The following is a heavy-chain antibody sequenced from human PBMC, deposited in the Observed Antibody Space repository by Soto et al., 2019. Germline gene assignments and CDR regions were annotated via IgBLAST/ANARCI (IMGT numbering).Heavy chain of an antibody. V-gene: IGHV3-72*01. D-gene: IGHD4-17*01. CDR2: TRNKANSYTT. CDR1: GFTFSDHY. CDR3: ARERDDYGDYGYYYYYMDV. J-gene: IGHJ6*03. Sequence: GGSLRLSCAASGFTFSDHYMDWVRQAPGKGLEWVGRTRNKANSYTTEYAASVKGRFTIPRDDSKNSLYLQMNSLKTEDTAVYYCARERDDYGDYGYYYYYMDVWGKGTTVTVSS.